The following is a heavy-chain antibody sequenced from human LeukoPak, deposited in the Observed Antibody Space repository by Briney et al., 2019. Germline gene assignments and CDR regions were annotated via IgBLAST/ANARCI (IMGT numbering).Heavy chain of an antibody. J-gene: IGHJ4*02. Sequence: ASVKVSCKASGYTFSGFYVHWVRQAPGQGLEWVAHINRDGSEEHYMDSVKARFTISRDNAKNSLSLQMNSLRAEDTAVYYCVRDGGVSGYDLLDYWGQGTLVNVSS. CDR3: VRDGGVSGYDLLDY. CDR1: GYTFSGFY. D-gene: IGHD5-12*01. CDR2: INRDGSEE. V-gene: IGHV3-7*01.